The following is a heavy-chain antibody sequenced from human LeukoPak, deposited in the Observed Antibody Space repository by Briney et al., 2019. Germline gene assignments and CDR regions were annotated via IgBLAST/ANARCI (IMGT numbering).Heavy chain of an antibody. J-gene: IGHJ6*02. Sequence: SESLSLTCTVSGDSISNKYWSWVRQPPGRGLEWVGYILYGGRTKYNPSLKSRVTISLDTSKNHFSLRLSAVTAADTAVYYCARNLPDYYYAVDVWGQGTTVPVSS. CDR1: GDSISNKY. CDR2: ILYGGRT. CDR3: ARNLPDYYYAVDV. V-gene: IGHV4-59*08.